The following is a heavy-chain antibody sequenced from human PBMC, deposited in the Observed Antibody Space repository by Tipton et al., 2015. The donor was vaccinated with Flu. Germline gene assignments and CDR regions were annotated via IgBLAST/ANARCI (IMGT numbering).Heavy chain of an antibody. CDR2: INHSGST. Sequence: GLVKPSETLSLTCAVYGGSFSGYYWSWIRQPPGKGLEWIGEINHSGSTNYNPSLKSRVTISVDTSKNQFSLKLSSVTAADTAVYYCARGYSMVYARWGQGTLVTVSS. D-gene: IGHD2-8*01. V-gene: IGHV4-34*01. CDR1: GGSFSGYY. CDR3: ARGYSMVYAR. J-gene: IGHJ4*02.